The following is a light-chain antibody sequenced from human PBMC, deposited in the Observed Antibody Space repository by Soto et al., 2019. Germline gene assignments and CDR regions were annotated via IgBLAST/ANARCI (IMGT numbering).Light chain of an antibody. J-gene: IGKJ4*01. CDR2: GAS. CDR3: QQYNNWPT. CDR1: QSVSSN. Sequence: EIVMTQSPATLSVSPGERATLSCRASQSVSSNLAWYQQKPGQAPRLLIYGASTRATGIPARFSGSGSGTAVTLTSSSLQSEDVAGYYCQQYNNWPTFGGGTKVEIK. V-gene: IGKV3-15*01.